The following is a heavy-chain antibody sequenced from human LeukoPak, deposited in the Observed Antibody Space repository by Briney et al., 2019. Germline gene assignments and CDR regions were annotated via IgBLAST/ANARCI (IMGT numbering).Heavy chain of an antibody. CDR2: IYPNSGGT. V-gene: IGHV1-2*02. CDR1: GYTFTGYY. J-gene: IGHJ5*02. D-gene: IGHD2-15*01. Sequence: ASVKVSCKASGYTFTGYYMHWVRQAPGKGLEWMGWIYPNSGGTNYAQKFQGRVTITRDTSISTAYMELNRLRSNGKAVYYCARDPVGIVVVVAATGGNWFDPWGQGTLVTVSS. CDR3: ARDPVGIVVVVAATGGNWFDP.